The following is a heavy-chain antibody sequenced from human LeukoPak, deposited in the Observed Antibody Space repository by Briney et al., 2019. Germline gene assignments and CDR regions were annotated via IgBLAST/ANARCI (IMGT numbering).Heavy chain of an antibody. Sequence: GGSLRLSCAASGFTFISYEMTWVRQAPWKGLEWVSYISSGSTYKNYADSVEGRFTISRDNAKNSLYLQMNSLRAEDTAVYYCARGDYGGDYFDYWGQGTLVTVSS. CDR1: GFTFISYE. J-gene: IGHJ4*02. V-gene: IGHV3-48*03. D-gene: IGHD4-23*01. CDR2: ISSGSTYK. CDR3: ARGDYGGDYFDY.